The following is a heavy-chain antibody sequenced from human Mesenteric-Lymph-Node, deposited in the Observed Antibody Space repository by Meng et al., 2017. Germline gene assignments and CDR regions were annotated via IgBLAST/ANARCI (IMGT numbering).Heavy chain of an antibody. CDR1: GYSFTSYW. V-gene: IGHV5-51*01. Sequence: GGSLRLSCKGSGYSFTSYWIGWVRQMPGKGLEWMGIIYPGDADTRNSPSFQGQVTISADKSISTAYLQWSSLKASDTAMYYCASNAGTRFSNYYYGMDVWGQGTTVPVSS. CDR3: ASNAGTRFSNYYYGMDV. J-gene: IGHJ6*02. CDR2: IYPGDADT. D-gene: IGHD1-1*01.